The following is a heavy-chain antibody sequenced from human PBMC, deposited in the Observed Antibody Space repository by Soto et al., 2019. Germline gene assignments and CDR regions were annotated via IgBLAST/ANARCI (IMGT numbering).Heavy chain of an antibody. CDR2: ITGSGGST. CDR1: GFTLSTYA. J-gene: IGHJ5*02. V-gene: IGHV3-23*01. CDR3: ARDYHRFDP. D-gene: IGHD3-16*02. Sequence: GGSLRLSCVASGFTLSTYAMSWVRQAPGKGLEWVSGITGSGGSTYYADSVKGRFTISRDNSKNTLYLQMNSLRAEDTAVYYCARDYHRFDPWGQGTLVTVSS.